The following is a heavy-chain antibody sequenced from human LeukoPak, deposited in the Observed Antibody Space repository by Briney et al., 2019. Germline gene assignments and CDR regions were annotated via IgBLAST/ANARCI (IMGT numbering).Heavy chain of an antibody. V-gene: IGHV1-18*01. CDR1: GYTFTNYG. CDR2: ISPYNGNT. D-gene: IGHD1-26*01. J-gene: IGHJ4*02. CDR3: AIEGPGELDPTFDY. Sequence: ASVKVSCKASGYTFTNYGISWVRQAPGQGLEWMAWISPYNGNTKYAQKFQGRVTMTTDTSTSTAYMELRRLGSDDTAVYYCAIEGPGELDPTFDYWGQGTLITVSS.